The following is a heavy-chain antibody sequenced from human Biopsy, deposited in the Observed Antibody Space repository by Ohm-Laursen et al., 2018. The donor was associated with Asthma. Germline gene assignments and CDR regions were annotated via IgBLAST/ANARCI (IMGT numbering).Heavy chain of an antibody. D-gene: IGHD1-20*01. Sequence: PGTLSLTCPVYGGYLTGHYWNWIRQPPGKGLEWIGEFDQSGYTNYNPSLKSRVTISADTSKNQFHLNLSSVTAADTAVYFCARAAITGIRGWFDPWGQGTQVTVSS. CDR2: FDQSGYT. CDR3: ARAAITGIRGWFDP. J-gene: IGHJ5*02. CDR1: GGYLTGHY. V-gene: IGHV4-34*01.